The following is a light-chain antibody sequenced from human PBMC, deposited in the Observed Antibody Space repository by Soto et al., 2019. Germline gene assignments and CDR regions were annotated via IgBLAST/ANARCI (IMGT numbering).Light chain of an antibody. CDR3: QQSYSSPPIT. CDR1: QSISSY. CDR2: AAS. J-gene: IGKJ5*01. V-gene: IGKV1-39*01. Sequence: DIQRTQSPSSLSASLGDRVTITCRASQSISSYLNWYQQKPGKAPNLLIYAASSFQSGVPSRFSGSGSGTDFTLTISSLQPEDFATYYCQQSYSSPPITFGQGTRLEIK.